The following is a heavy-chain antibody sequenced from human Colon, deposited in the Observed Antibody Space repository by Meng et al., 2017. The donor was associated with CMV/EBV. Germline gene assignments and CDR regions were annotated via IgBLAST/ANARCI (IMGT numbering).Heavy chain of an antibody. CDR1: GFTFSSYW. D-gene: IGHD3-10*01. Sequence: GGSLRLSCAASGFTFSSYWMSWFRQAPGKGLEWVANIKQDGSEKYYVDSVKGRFTISRDNAKNSLYLQMNSLRAEDTAVYYCARLEGYYGSGSYNYWGQGTLVTVSS. CDR3: ARLEGYYGSGSYNY. V-gene: IGHV3-7*01. J-gene: IGHJ4*02. CDR2: IKQDGSEK.